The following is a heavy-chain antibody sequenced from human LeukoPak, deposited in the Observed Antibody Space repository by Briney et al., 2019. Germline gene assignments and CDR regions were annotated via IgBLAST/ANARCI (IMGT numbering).Heavy chain of an antibody. CDR1: GYPFTPYD. J-gene: IGHJ4*02. CDR3: ARIAWFGDDDY. D-gene: IGHD3-10*01. V-gene: IGHV1-8*01. CDR2: MNPNSGNT. Sequence: ASVKLSCTASGYPFTPYDINWVRKATGQGLEWMGWMNPNSGNTGYAQKFRGRVTMTRNTSISTAYMELSSLRSEDTAVYYCARIAWFGDDDYWGQGTLVTVSS.